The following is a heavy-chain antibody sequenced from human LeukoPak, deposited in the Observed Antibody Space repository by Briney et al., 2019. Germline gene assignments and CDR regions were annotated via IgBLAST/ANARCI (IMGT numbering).Heavy chain of an antibody. CDR3: ARGGPTGALDY. D-gene: IGHD7-27*01. CDR1: GFTFSNYW. J-gene: IGHJ4*02. CDR2: MQEDGSEK. V-gene: IGHV3-7*01. Sequence: GGSLRLSCAASGFTFSNYWMTWVRQAPGKGLEWVASMQEDGSEKYYVDSVKGRFTISRDNAKNSLYLQMNSLRADDTAVYYCARGGPTGALDYRGQGTLVTVSS.